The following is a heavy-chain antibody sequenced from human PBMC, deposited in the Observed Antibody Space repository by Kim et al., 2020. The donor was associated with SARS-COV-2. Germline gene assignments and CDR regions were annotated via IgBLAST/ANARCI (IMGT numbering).Heavy chain of an antibody. V-gene: IGHV7-4-1*02. Sequence: NPTYAQGFTGRFVFSLDTSVSTAYLQISSLKAEDTAVYYCARDRYTDFDYWGQGTLVTVSS. J-gene: IGHJ4*02. D-gene: IGHD3-16*02. CDR2: NP. CDR3: ARDRYTDFDY.